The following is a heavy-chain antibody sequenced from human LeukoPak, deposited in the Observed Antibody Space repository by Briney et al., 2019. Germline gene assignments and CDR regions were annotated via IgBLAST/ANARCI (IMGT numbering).Heavy chain of an antibody. CDR2: VSGSGGST. D-gene: IGHD5-12*01. CDR1: GFTFSSYG. CDR3: ARGPSGYHNT. Sequence: GGSLRLSCAASGFTFSSYGMSWVRQAPGKGLEWVSTVSGSGGSTYYADSVKGRFTISRDNSKNTLYLQMNSLRAEDTAVYYCARGPSGYHNTGGQGTLVTVSS. V-gene: IGHV3-23*01. J-gene: IGHJ4*02.